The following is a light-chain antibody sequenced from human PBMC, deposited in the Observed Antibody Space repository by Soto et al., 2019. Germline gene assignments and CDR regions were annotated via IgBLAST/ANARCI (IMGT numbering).Light chain of an antibody. Sequence: EIVLTHSPGTLSLSPGERATLSCRASQSVSSSYLAWYQQKPGQAPRLLIYGASKRATGIPERFSGSGSGTDFTLTISKLEPEDFAVYYCQQDGSSPYTFVHGTKLQIK. CDR1: QSVSSSY. V-gene: IGKV3-20*01. CDR2: GAS. J-gene: IGKJ2*01. CDR3: QQDGSSPYT.